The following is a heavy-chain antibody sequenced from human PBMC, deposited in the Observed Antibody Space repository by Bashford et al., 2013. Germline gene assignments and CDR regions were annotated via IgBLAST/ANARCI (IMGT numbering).Heavy chain of an antibody. CDR2: FSGSGGST. V-gene: IGHV3-23*01. D-gene: IGHD5-12*01. J-gene: IGHJ4*02. Sequence: VRQAPGKGLDGSQLFSGSGGSTYYADSVKGRFTISRDNSKNTLYLQMNSLRAEDTAVYYCATVVATINWGQGTLVTVSS. CDR3: ATVVATIN.